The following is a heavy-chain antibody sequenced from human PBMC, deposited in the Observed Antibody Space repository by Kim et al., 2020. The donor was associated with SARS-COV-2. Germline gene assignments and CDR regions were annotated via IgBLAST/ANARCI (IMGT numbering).Heavy chain of an antibody. CDR1: GGSISSSSYY. J-gene: IGHJ6*02. D-gene: IGHD2-15*01. CDR3: ARRPIVVVVAANYYYYGMDV. V-gene: IGHV4-39*01. Sequence: SETLSLTCTVSGGSISSSSYYWGWIRQPPGKGLEWIGSIYYSGSTYYNPSLKSRVTISVETSKNQFSLKLSSVTAADTAVYYCARRPIVVVVAANYYYYGMDVWGQGTTVTVSS. CDR2: IYYSGST.